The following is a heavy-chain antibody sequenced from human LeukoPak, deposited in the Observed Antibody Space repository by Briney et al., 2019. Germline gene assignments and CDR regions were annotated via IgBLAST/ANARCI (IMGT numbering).Heavy chain of an antibody. J-gene: IGHJ1*01. CDR3: AGDSGSYLFQH. CDR1: GYTFTGYY. D-gene: IGHD1-26*01. V-gene: IGHV1-2*02. Sequence: ASVKVSCKASGYTFTGYYLHWVRQAPGQGLEWMGWINPNSGGTNFAQNFQGRVTMTRDTSISTAYMELIRLTSDGTAVYYCAGDSGSYLFQHWGQGTLVTVSS. CDR2: INPNSGGT.